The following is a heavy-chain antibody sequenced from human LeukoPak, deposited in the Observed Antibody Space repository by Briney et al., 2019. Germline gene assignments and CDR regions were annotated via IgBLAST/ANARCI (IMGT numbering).Heavy chain of an antibody. Sequence: SETLSLTCAAYGGSFSGYYWSWIRQPPGKGLEWLGEINHSGSTNYNPSLKSRVTISVGTSKNQFSLKLSSVTAADTAVYYCARAFTIFGVVIRYYFDYWGQGTLVTVSS. J-gene: IGHJ4*02. V-gene: IGHV4-34*01. D-gene: IGHD3-3*01. CDR1: GGSFSGYY. CDR3: ARAFTIFGVVIRYYFDY. CDR2: INHSGST.